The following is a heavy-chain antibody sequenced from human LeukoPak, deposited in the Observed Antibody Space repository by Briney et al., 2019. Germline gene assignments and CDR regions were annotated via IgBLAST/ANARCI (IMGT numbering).Heavy chain of an antibody. CDR2: INPSGGST. Sequence: ASVKVSCKASGYTFTSYYMHWVRQAPGQGLEWMGIINPSGGSTSYAQKFQGRVTMTRDTSTSTVYMELSSLRSEDTAVYYCARDLGYYGSGTPEMLDPWGQGTLVTVSS. V-gene: IGHV1-46*01. CDR3: ARDLGYYGSGTPEMLDP. CDR1: GYTFTSYY. J-gene: IGHJ5*02. D-gene: IGHD3-10*01.